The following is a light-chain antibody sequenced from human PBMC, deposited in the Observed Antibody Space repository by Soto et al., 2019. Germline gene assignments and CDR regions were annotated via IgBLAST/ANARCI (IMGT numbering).Light chain of an antibody. Sequence: QSVMTQPPSVSATPGQTVTISCSGSNSSNGNQCVSWYQLLPGTAPKLLIYDNNKRPSEIPDRFSGSKSGTSATLVIPGLQTGAEADYYCGTWDRSLSAGVFGTGTKVTVL. CDR2: DNN. V-gene: IGLV1-51*01. CDR3: GTWDRSLSAGV. J-gene: IGLJ1*01. CDR1: NSSNGNQC.